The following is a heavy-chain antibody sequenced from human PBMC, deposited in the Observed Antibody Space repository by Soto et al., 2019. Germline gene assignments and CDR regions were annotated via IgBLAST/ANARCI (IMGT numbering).Heavy chain of an antibody. CDR1: GYAFNRYG. J-gene: IGHJ6*02. CDR2: ISAYDGDT. V-gene: IGHV1-18*01. D-gene: IGHD3-10*01. CDR3: ARSIITYNMDV. Sequence: QVQLVQSGPEVRTPGASVKVSCRAFGYAFNRYGVSWVRQAPGQGLEWLGWISAYDGDTKYGQRLQGRLIMTTETSTNTAYMEVRSLRSDYTAIYYCARSIITYNMDVWGQGTTVTVSS.